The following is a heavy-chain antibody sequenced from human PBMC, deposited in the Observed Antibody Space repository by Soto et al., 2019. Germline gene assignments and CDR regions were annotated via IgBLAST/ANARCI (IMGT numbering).Heavy chain of an antibody. CDR1: GGTFSSYT. V-gene: IGHV1-69*02. CDR3: ARFGEIAAPSVYMDV. D-gene: IGHD6-6*01. Sequence: SVKVSCKASGGTFSSYTISWVRQAPGQGLEWMGRIIPILGIANYAQKFQGRVTITADKSTSTAYMELSSLRSEDTAVYYCARFGEIAAPSVYMDVWAKGTTVPVSS. CDR2: IIPILGIA. J-gene: IGHJ6*03.